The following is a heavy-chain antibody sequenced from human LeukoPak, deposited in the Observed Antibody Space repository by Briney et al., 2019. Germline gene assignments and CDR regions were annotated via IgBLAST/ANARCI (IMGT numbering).Heavy chain of an antibody. CDR1: GGSISSGSHY. V-gene: IGHV4-61*02. Sequence: IPSQTLSLTCTASGGSISSGSHYRSWIRQPAGKGLEWIGRIYTSGSTNYNPSLKSRVTISVDTSKNQFSLKLSSVTAADTAVYYCASYSNYVSASSYYYYMEVWGKGTTVTVSS. CDR3: ASYSNYVSASSYYYYMEV. CDR2: IYTSGST. D-gene: IGHD4-11*01. J-gene: IGHJ6*03.